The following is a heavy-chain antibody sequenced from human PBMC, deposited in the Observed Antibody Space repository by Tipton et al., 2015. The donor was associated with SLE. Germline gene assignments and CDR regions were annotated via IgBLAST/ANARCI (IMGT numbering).Heavy chain of an antibody. Sequence: TLSLTCAVYGGSFSAYYRTWIRQPPGKGLEWIGQINLSGSTDYNPSLKSRVTISVDTSKNQFSLRLSSVTAADTAVYYCAGDSRSLDYWGQGTLVTVSS. D-gene: IGHD3-10*01. CDR1: GGSFSAYY. V-gene: IGHV4-34*01. J-gene: IGHJ4*02. CDR3: AGDSRSLDY. CDR2: INLSGST.